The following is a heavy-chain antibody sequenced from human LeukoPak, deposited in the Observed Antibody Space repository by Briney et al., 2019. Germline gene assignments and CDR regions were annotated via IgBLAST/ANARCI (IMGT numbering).Heavy chain of an antibody. J-gene: IGHJ3*02. CDR2: VSYRGTT. D-gene: IGHD6-13*01. CDR3: ARPYSSNWYDAFHI. CDR1: GGPISSYY. Sequence: SETLSLTCTVFGGPISSYYRNWIRQPPGKGLEWFGYVSYRGTTNYNPSLKSRVTISVGTSKNQFSLKLSSGTAADTAVYYCARPYSSNWYDAFHIWGQGTMVTVSS. V-gene: IGHV4-59*01.